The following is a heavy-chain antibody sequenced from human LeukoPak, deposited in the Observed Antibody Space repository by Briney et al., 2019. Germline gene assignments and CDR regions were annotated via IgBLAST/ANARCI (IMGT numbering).Heavy chain of an antibody. D-gene: IGHD6-19*01. CDR1: GYTLTNYW. CDR3: ARPRRDSSGWPDFDS. V-gene: IGHV5-51*01. CDR2: IYADDSDT. J-gene: IGHJ4*02. Sequence: GESLKISCKGSGYTLTNYWISWVRQMPGKGLELMGIIYADDSDTRYSPSFQGQVTISADKSINTAYLQWSSLKASDTAMYYCARPRRDSSGWPDFDSWGQGTLVTVSS.